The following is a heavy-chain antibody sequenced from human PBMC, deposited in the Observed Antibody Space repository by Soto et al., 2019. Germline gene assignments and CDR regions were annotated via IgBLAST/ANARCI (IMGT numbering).Heavy chain of an antibody. CDR2: IKGEADGGTT. J-gene: IGHJ4*02. CDR1: GFTFSNAW. CDR3: ARNYYDSGGGFDY. Sequence: PGGSLRLSCAASGFTFSNAWMSWVRQAPGKGLEWVGRIKGEADGGTTDYAAPVKGRITISRDHSKDTLYLQMNSLKTEDTAVYYCARNYYDSGGGFDYWGQGT. V-gene: IGHV3-15*01. D-gene: IGHD3-22*01.